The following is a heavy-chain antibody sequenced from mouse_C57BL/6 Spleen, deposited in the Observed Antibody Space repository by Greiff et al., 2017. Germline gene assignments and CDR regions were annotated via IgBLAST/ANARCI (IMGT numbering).Heavy chain of an antibody. CDR2: ISDGGSYT. CDR3: ARDRGDSGYFDV. CDR1: GFTFSSYA. J-gene: IGHJ1*03. Sequence: EVQLVESGGGLVKPGGSLKLSCAASGFTFSSYAMSWVRQTPEKRLEWVATISDGGSYTYYPDNVKGRFTISRDNAKNNLYLQMSHLKSEDTAMYYCARDRGDSGYFDVWGTGTTVTVSS. V-gene: IGHV5-4*01. D-gene: IGHD3-1*01.